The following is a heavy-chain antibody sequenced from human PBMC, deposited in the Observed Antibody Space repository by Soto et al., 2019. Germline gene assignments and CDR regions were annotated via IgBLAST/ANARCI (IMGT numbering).Heavy chain of an antibody. V-gene: IGHV3-23*01. Sequence: WGSMRLSCAASGFTFSSYAMSWVRQAQGKRLEWVSAISGSGGSTYYADSVKGRFTISRDNSKNTLYLQMNSLRAEDTAVYYCAKDGDGYERELHGYMDVWAKGTTVTVS. CDR3: AKDGDGYERELHGYMDV. CDR2: ISGSGGST. D-gene: IGHD1-7*01. J-gene: IGHJ6*03. CDR1: GFTFSSYA.